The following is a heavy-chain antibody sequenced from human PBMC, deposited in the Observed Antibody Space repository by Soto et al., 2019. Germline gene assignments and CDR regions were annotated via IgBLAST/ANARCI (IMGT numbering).Heavy chain of an antibody. D-gene: IGHD3-3*01. CDR3: VKDRSRVVKGPAFDI. CDR1: GFTFSSYA. CDR2: ISSNGGST. J-gene: IGHJ3*02. V-gene: IGHV3-64D*08. Sequence: GGSLRLSCSASGFTFSSYAMHWVRQAPGKGLEYVSAISSNGGSTYYADSVKGRFPISRDNSKNTLYLQMSSLRAEDTAVYYCVKDRSRVVKGPAFDIWGQGTMVTVSS.